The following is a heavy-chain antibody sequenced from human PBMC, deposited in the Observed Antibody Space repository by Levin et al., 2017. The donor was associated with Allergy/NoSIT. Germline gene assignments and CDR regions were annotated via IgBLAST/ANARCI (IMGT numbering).Heavy chain of an antibody. V-gene: IGHV3-21*06. CDR2: ISRRSSYI. D-gene: IGHD3-9*01. Sequence: GGSLRLSCAASTFLFSDYTMNWVRQAPGKGLEWVASISRRSSYIYYADSVKGRFTISRDNAKNSVSLQMNSLRAEDTAIYYCARGLKILKTGSLYHNAMDAWGQGTTVSVSS. J-gene: IGHJ6*02. CDR3: ARGLKILKTGSLYHNAMDA. CDR1: TFLFSDYT.